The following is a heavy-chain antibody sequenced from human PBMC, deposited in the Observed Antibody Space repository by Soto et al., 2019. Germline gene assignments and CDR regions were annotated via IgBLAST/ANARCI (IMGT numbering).Heavy chain of an antibody. CDR1: GFTFSSYS. J-gene: IGHJ4*02. V-gene: IGHV3-48*01. CDR2: ISSSSSTI. Sequence: EVQLVESGGGLVQPGGSLRLSCAASGFTFSSYSMNWVRQAPGKGLEWVSYISSSSSTIYYADSVKGRFTISSDNAKNSLYLQMNSLRAEDTAVYYCARGPSFWSGYWTTFDYWGQGTLVTVSS. D-gene: IGHD3-3*01. CDR3: ARGPSFWSGYWTTFDY.